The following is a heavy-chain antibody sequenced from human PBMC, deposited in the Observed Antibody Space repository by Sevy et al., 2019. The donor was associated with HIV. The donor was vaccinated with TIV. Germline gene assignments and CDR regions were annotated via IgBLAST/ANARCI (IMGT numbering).Heavy chain of an antibody. CDR1: GGSITSLY. J-gene: IGHJ4*02. D-gene: IGHD1-26*01. Sequence: PLLRQLPETLSLTCTVSGGSITSLYWNWIRQPPGKGLEWIANIYYNGHINYNPSLKSRVTLSLDTSKNQFSLRLSSVTAADTAMYYCAGENAWGRGYSWGQGTLVTVSS. CDR3: AGENAWGRGYS. V-gene: IGHV4-59*08. CDR2: IYYNGHI.